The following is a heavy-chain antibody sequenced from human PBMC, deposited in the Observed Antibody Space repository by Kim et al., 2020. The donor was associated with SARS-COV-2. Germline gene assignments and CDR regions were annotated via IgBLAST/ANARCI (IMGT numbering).Heavy chain of an antibody. Sequence: STGDADTVKGRLTIAKDNAKNTVYLQRSSLRADDTAVYYCARESGRIVDYWGQGTLVTVSS. CDR3: ARESGRIVDY. V-gene: IGHV3-74*01. J-gene: IGHJ4*02. D-gene: IGHD3-10*01. CDR2: ST.